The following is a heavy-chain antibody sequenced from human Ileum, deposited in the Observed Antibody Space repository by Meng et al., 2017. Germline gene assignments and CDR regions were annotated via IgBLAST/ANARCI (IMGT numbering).Heavy chain of an antibody. J-gene: IGHJ4*02. CDR3: AKNGAYCLES. V-gene: IGHV4-4*02. Sequence: GPQQGAGPGWVQPSGPRSLTGAVFGGSICSGTWWGWARPPPGRGLQWIGEFHPGSGATYNPSLKARVTISVDTSMQQFSLQLTSVTAADTAVYYCAKNGAYCLESWGQGTLVTVSS. CDR2: FHPGSGA. D-gene: IGHD2-21*01. CDR1: GGSICSGTW.